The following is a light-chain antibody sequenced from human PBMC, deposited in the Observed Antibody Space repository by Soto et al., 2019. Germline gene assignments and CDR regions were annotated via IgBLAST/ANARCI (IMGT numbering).Light chain of an antibody. CDR2: GAS. J-gene: IGKJ1*01. CDR3: QQYNKWPLT. Sequence: EVVMTQSPATLSVSRGDGAALSCRASQGVGSNLAWYQQKPGQAPRLLVYGASTRATGVPARFSGSGSGTEFTLTISSLGSEAFAVYYCQQYNKWPLTFGQGTKVEIK. CDR1: QGVGSN. V-gene: IGKV3-15*01.